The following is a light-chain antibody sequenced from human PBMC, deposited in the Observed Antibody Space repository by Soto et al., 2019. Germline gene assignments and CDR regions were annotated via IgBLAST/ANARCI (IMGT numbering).Light chain of an antibody. CDR3: TSYAGSNDLV. CDR2: EVN. V-gene: IGLV2-8*01. J-gene: IGLJ2*01. Sequence: QSVLTQPPSASGSPGQSVTISCTGTSSDVGGYKYVSWYQQHPGKAPKLILYEVNKRPSGVPDRFSGSKSGNTASLTVSGLQTEDEAEYYCTSYAGSNDLVFGGGTKLTVL. CDR1: SSDVGGYKY.